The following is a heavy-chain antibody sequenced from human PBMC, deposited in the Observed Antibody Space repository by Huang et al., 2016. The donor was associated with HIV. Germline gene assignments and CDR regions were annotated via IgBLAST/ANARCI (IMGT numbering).Heavy chain of an antibody. CDR2: INYDGST. CDR1: GVSVTRSPWY. J-gene: IGHJ4*02. CDR3: ARDIAIFGEPLDS. V-gene: IGHV4-39*01. D-gene: IGHD3-3*01. Sequence: QPRLQESGPGLVKPSETLSLTCTVSGVSVTRSPWYWVWVRQSPGKGLEWIESINYDGSTYYKSSLKSRLTTSLYTSKNQFSLKLTSVTAADTAVYFCARDIAIFGEPLDSWGQGTAVTVSS.